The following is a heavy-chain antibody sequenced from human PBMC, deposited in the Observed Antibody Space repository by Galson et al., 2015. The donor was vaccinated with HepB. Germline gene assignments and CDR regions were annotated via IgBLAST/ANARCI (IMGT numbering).Heavy chain of an antibody. J-gene: IGHJ4*02. Sequence: PALVKPTQTLTLTCTFSGFSLRTGGVGVGWIRQPPGKTPEWLALIFWDDDKRSSPFLNSRLTITKDASKNQVVLTMTNMDPVDTATYYCAHRQGITVARTGTYFDYWGQGTLVTVSS. V-gene: IGHV2-5*02. D-gene: IGHD6-19*01. CDR3: AHRQGITVARTGTYFDY. CDR1: GFSLRTGGVG. CDR2: IFWDDDK.